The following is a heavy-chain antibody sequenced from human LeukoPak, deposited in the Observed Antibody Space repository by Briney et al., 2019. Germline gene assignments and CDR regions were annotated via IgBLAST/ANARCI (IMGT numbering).Heavy chain of an antibody. CDR1: GGSFSGYY. Sequence: PSETLSLTCAVYGGSFSGYYWSWIRQPPGKGLEWIGEINHSGSTNYNPSLKSRVTISVDTSKNQFSLKLSSVTAADTAVYYCARVLLWFGRDDAFDIWGQGTMVTVSS. CDR2: INHSGST. V-gene: IGHV4-34*01. J-gene: IGHJ3*02. D-gene: IGHD3-10*01. CDR3: ARVLLWFGRDDAFDI.